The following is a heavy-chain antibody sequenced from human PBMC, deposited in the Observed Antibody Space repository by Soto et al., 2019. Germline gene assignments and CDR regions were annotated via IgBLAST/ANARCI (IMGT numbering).Heavy chain of an antibody. Sequence: EVQLFESGGDVVRPGGSLRLSCAASGFTFSSYAMGWVRQAPGKGLEWVAGVSRAGTYTFYADSVRGRFSISRDNSRDTVGLYMNALRGDDTAVYFCVKYTVTEDLGESWGQGTLVSVSS. D-gene: IGHD3-16*01. J-gene: IGHJ5*02. V-gene: IGHV3-23*01. CDR2: VSRAGTYT. CDR3: VKYTVTEDLGES. CDR1: GFTFSSYA.